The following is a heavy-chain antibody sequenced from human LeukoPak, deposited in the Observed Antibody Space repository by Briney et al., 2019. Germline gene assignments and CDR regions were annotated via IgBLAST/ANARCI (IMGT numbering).Heavy chain of an antibody. CDR1: GFTYSSYA. V-gene: IGHV3-23*01. D-gene: IGHD6-13*01. CDR3: AKGHSSSRTEFDY. CDR2: ISGSGGST. J-gene: IGHJ4*02. Sequence: GGSLRLSCAASGFTYSSYAMSWVRQAPGEGLEWVSAISGSGGSTYYADSVKGRFTISRDNSKNTLYLQMNSLRAEDTAVYYCAKGHSSSRTEFDYWGQGTLVTVSS.